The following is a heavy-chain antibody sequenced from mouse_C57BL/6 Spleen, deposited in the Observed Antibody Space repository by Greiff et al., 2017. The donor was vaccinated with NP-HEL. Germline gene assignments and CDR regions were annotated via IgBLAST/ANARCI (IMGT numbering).Heavy chain of an antibody. D-gene: IGHD2-4*01. CDR2: ISSGGDYI. CDR3: TRDRVYDYDGGFAY. Sequence: EVKVVDSGEGLVKPGGSLKLSCAASGFTFSSYAMSWVRQTPEKRLEWVAYISSGGDYIYYADTVKGRFTISRDNARNTLYLQMSSLKSEDTAMYYCTRDRVYDYDGGFAYWGQGTLVTVSA. J-gene: IGHJ3*01. CDR1: GFTFSSYA. V-gene: IGHV5-9-1*02.